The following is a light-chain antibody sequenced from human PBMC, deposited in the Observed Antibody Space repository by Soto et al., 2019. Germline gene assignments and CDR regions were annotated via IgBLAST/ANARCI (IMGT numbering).Light chain of an antibody. CDR2: GAS. CDR1: QSISSSY. CDR3: QQSAISPYT. Sequence: EIVLTQSPGTLSLSPGERATISCRASQSISSSYLAWYQQQPGQAPRLLIYGASRTATGTPDRFSGRESGTDFTITITTPEHEASAVYFCQQSAISPYTFGQGTKVEIK. V-gene: IGKV3-20*01. J-gene: IGKJ2*01.